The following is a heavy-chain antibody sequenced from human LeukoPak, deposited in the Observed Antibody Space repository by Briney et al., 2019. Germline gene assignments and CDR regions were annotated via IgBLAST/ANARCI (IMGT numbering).Heavy chain of an antibody. V-gene: IGHV3-48*03. J-gene: IGHJ4*02. CDR1: GFTFSSYE. CDR2: ISSSGTTI. CDR3: ARGPRRGGYNYYFDY. Sequence: PGGSLRLSCAASGFTFSSYEMNWVRQAPGKGLEWVSYISSSGTTIYYADSVKGRFTISRDNAKNSLYLQMNSLRAEDTAVYYCARGPRRGGYNYYFDYWGQGTLVTVSS. D-gene: IGHD5-24*01.